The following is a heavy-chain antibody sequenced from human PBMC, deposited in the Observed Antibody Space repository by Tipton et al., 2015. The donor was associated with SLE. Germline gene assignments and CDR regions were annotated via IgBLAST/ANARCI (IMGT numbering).Heavy chain of an antibody. V-gene: IGHV5-51*01. Sequence: QLVQSGPEVKKPGESLRISCKGSGYSFTSYWISWVRQMPGKGLEWMAIIFPDDSDAKYTPSFQGQLTMSADRSISTAYLQWSSLKASDTAMYYCASGDYYDDSEWGAVDIWGQGTMVTVSS. CDR3: ASGDYYDDSEWGAVDI. CDR2: IFPDDSDA. D-gene: IGHD3-22*01. J-gene: IGHJ3*02. CDR1: GYSFTSYW.